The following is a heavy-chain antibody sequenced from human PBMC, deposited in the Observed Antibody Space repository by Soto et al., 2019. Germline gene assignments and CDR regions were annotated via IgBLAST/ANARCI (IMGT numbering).Heavy chain of an antibody. Sequence: QVQLQQWGAGLSKPSETLSLTCAVYGGSFSGYYWSWIRQPPGKGLEWIGEINHSGSTNYNPSLKSRVTISVDTSKNQFSLKLSSVTAADTAVYYCARAADRGWFDPWGQGTLVTVSS. J-gene: IGHJ5*02. D-gene: IGHD3-16*01. CDR3: ARAADRGWFDP. V-gene: IGHV4-34*01. CDR2: INHSGST. CDR1: GGSFSGYY.